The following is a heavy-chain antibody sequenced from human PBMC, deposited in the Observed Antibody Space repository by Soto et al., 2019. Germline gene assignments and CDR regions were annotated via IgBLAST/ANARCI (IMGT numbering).Heavy chain of an antibody. CDR1: GGSISSSSYY. V-gene: IGHV4-39*01. CDR2: IYYSGST. J-gene: IGHJ4*02. D-gene: IGHD2-15*01. Sequence: SETLSLTCTVSGGSISSSSYYWGWIRQPQGKGLEWIGSIYYSGSTYYNPSLKSRVTISVDTSKNQFSLKLSSVTAADTAVYYCARHFWGGGSCFFDYWGQGTLVTVSS. CDR3: ARHFWGGGSCFFDY.